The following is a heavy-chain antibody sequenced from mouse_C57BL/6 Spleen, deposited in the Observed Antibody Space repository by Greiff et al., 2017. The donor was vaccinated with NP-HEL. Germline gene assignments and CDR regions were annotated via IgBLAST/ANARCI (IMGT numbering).Heavy chain of an antibody. CDR2: IDPEDGET. CDR3: AMGRLGAMDY. CDR1: GFNIKDYY. Sequence: EVQLQQSGAELVKPGASVKLSCTASGFNIKDYYMHWVKQRTEQGLEWIGRIDPEDGETKYDPKFQGKATITADKSSNTAYLQLSSLTSEDTAVYYCAMGRLGAMDYLGQGTSVTVSS. V-gene: IGHV14-2*01. J-gene: IGHJ4*01. D-gene: IGHD2-2*01.